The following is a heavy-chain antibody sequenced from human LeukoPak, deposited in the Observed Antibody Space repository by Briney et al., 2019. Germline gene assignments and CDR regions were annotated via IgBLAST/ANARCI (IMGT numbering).Heavy chain of an antibody. J-gene: IGHJ4*02. CDR1: GGSFSGYY. CDR2: INHSGST. V-gene: IGHV4-34*01. Sequence: ASETLSLTCAVYGGSFSGYYWSWIRQPPGKGLEWIGEINHSGSTDYNPSLKSRVTISVDTSKNQFSLKLSSVTAADTAVYYCARDAGYCSGGSCYTTFDYWGQGTLVTVSS. D-gene: IGHD2-15*01. CDR3: ARDAGYCSGGSCYTTFDY.